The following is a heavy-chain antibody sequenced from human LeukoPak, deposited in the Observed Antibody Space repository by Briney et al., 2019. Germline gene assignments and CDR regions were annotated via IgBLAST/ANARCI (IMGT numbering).Heavy chain of an antibody. V-gene: IGHV3-21*01. J-gene: IGHJ6*02. Sequence: PGGSLRLSCAASGFTFINYRMNWVRQAPGKALEWASSIRSNSSHILYADSVKGRFTISRDNDKNSLYLQMNSLRAEDTAVYYCARDKAYDFWSGFYYYGMDVWGQGTTVTVSS. CDR2: IRSNSSHI. CDR3: ARDKAYDFWSGFYYYGMDV. CDR1: GFTFINYR. D-gene: IGHD3-3*01.